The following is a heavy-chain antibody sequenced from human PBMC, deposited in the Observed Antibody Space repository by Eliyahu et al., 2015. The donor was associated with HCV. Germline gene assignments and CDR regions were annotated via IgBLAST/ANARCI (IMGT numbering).Heavy chain of an antibody. J-gene: IGHJ6*02. Sequence: QVQLVESGGGVVQPGRSLRVSCAASGFPFRSFAMHWVRQAPGKGLEWVGTISYDASNDYYADSVKGRFIISRDNSRDTLYLQMNSLRVEDTAIYYCARGHSAYVSMDVWGQGTTVTVSS. CDR2: ISYDASND. CDR1: GFPFRSFA. V-gene: IGHV3-30-3*01. D-gene: IGHD5-12*01. CDR3: ARGHSAYVSMDV.